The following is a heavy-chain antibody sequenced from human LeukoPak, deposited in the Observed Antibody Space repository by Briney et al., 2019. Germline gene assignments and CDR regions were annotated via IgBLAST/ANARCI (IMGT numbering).Heavy chain of an antibody. CDR3: ARGDGRYDSSGFDY. CDR2: IIPIFGTA. V-gene: IGHV1-69*05. J-gene: IGHJ4*02. CDR1: GGTFSSYA. Sequence: ASVKVSCKASGGTFSSYAISWVRQAPGQGLEWMGGIIPIFGTANYAQKFQGRVTITTDESTSTAYMELSSLRSEDTAVYYCARGDGRYDSSGFDYWGQGTLVTVSS. D-gene: IGHD3-22*01.